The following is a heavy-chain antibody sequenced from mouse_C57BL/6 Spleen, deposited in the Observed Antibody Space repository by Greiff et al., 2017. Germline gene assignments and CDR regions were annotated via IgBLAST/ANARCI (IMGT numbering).Heavy chain of an antibody. Sequence: VHLVESGAELVKPGASVKISCKASGYAFSSYWMNWVKQRPGKGLEWIGQIYPGDGDTNYNGKFKGKATLTADKSSSTAYMQLSSLTSEDSAVYFCARDYGRGFAYWGQGTLVTVSA. CDR1: GYAFSSYW. CDR2: IYPGDGDT. V-gene: IGHV1-80*01. D-gene: IGHD1-1*01. CDR3: ARDYGRGFAY. J-gene: IGHJ3*01.